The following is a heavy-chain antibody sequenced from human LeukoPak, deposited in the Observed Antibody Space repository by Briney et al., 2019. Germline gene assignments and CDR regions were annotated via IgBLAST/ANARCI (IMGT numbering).Heavy chain of an antibody. Sequence: SETLSLTCAVYGVSFSGYYWSWIRRPPGKGLEWIGEINHSGSTNYNPSLKSRVTISVDTSKNQFSLKLSSVTAADTAVYYCARVLGIAVAGERKNDYWGQGTLVTVSS. CDR1: GVSFSGYY. CDR2: INHSGST. V-gene: IGHV4-34*01. D-gene: IGHD6-19*01. CDR3: ARVLGIAVAGERKNDY. J-gene: IGHJ4*02.